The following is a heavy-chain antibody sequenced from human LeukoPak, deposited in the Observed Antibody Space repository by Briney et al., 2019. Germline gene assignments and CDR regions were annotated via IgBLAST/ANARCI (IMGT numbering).Heavy chain of an antibody. CDR1: GGPISTPY. CDR2: NDYSGST. CDR3: ARGATFRGTYYMDV. V-gene: IGHV4-59*11. Sequence: SETLSLTCIVSGGPISTPYWSWSRQPPGKGLEWIGYNDYSGSTNYNPSLKSRVTISVDTSKIQFSLKLNSVTAADTAVYYCARGATFRGTYYMDVWGKGTTVTVSS. J-gene: IGHJ6*03. D-gene: IGHD3-10*01.